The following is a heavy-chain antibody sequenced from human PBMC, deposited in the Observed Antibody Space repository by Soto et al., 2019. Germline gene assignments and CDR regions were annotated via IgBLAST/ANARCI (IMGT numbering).Heavy chain of an antibody. CDR3: ARGLRFLEWLRSDWFDP. J-gene: IGHJ5*02. D-gene: IGHD3-3*01. CDR2: IYYSGST. Sequence: SETLSLTYTVPGGSISSSSYYWGWIRQPPGKGLEWIGSIYYSGSTYYNPSLKSRVTISVDTSKNQFSLKLSSVTAADTAVYYCARGLRFLEWLRSDWFDPWGQGTLVTVSS. CDR1: GGSISSSSYY. V-gene: IGHV4-39*01.